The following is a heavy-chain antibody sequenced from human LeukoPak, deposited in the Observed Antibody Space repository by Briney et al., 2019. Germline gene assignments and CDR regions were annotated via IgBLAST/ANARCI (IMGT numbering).Heavy chain of an antibody. CDR2: ISSSGSTI. D-gene: IGHD3-16*01. Sequence: PGGSLRLSCAASGFTFSDYYMSWIRQAPGKGLEWVSYISSSGSTIYYADSVKGRFTISRDNAKNSLYLQVNSLRAEDTAVYYCARDGSNFYVNYYYYMDVWGYGTTVTISS. CDR3: ARDGSNFYVNYYYYMDV. J-gene: IGHJ6*03. CDR1: GFTFSDYY. V-gene: IGHV3-11*04.